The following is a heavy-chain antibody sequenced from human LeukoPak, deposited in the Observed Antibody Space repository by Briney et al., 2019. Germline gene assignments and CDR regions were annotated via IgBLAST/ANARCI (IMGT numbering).Heavy chain of an antibody. CDR2: IYSGGST. Sequence: GGSLRLSCAASGFTVSSNYMSWVRQAPGKGLEWVSVIYSGGSTYYADSVKGRFTISRDNSKNTLYLQMSSQRAEDTAVYYCARGRWGDYFDYWGQGTLVTVSS. CDR3: ARGRWGDYFDY. D-gene: IGHD4-23*01. J-gene: IGHJ4*02. CDR1: GFTVSSNY. V-gene: IGHV3-53*01.